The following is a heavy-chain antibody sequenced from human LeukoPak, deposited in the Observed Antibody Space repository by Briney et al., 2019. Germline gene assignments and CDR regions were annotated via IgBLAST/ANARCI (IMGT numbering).Heavy chain of an antibody. CDR3: ARDCSNSSCQGDGFDI. CDR2: ISAYNGNT. CDR1: GYTFTSYG. V-gene: IGHV1-18*01. Sequence: GASVKVSCTASGYTFTSYGISWVRQAPGQGLEWMGWISAYNGNTNYAQKLQGRVTMTTDTSTSTAYMELRSLRSDDTAVYYCARDCSNSSCQGDGFDIWGQGTMLTVSS. J-gene: IGHJ3*02. D-gene: IGHD2-2*01.